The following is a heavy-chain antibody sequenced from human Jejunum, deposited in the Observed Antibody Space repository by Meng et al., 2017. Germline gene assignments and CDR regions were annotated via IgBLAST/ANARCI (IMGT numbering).Heavy chain of an antibody. Sequence: ESLKISCAGSGFIFSGYWMNWVRQAPGKGLEWVANIRQAGSEEHYVDSVKGRFTISGDNAKNSLYLQMNSLRDEDTAVYYCARDQGSYGNFQHWGQGTLVTVSS. CDR3: ARDQGSYGNFQH. D-gene: IGHD3-16*01. V-gene: IGHV3-7*01. CDR1: GFIFSGYW. J-gene: IGHJ1*01. CDR2: IRQAGSEE.